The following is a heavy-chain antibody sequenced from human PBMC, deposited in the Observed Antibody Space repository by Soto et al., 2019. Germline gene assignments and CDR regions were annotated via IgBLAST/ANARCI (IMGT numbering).Heavy chain of an antibody. Sequence: SETLSLTCAVYGGSFSGYYWSWIRQPPGKGPEWIGEINHSGSTNSNPSLKSRGTISVYTSKNQFSLKLSSVTAADTAVYYCATGKYYDYIWGSYRPEVPLDVWGKGTTVTVSA. D-gene: IGHD3-16*02. J-gene: IGHJ6*04. V-gene: IGHV4-34*01. CDR2: INHSGST. CDR3: ATGKYYDYIWGSYRPEVPLDV. CDR1: GGSFSGYY.